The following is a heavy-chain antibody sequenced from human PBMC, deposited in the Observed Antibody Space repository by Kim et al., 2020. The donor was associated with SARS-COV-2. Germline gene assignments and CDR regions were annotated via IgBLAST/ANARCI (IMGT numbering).Heavy chain of an antibody. CDR2: ISSSSSFI. D-gene: IGHD3-3*01. Sequence: GGSLRLSCAASGFTFSSYSMNWVRQAPGKGLEWGSAISSSSSFIYYADSVKGRFTISSDNATTSLYLQMNSLRAEATAVYYCASADYHRSLVAWFSSYYYMDVWGKWTTVTVSS. V-gene: IGHV3-21*01. J-gene: IGHJ6*03. CDR1: GFTFSSYS. CDR3: ASADYHRSLVAWFSSYYYMDV.